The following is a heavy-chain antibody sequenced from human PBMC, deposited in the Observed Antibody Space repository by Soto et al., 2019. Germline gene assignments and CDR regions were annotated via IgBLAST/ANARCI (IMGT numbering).Heavy chain of an antibody. CDR1: GFTFSSYS. CDR3: ARDGLDYYDSSGYYPLDY. V-gene: IGHV3-48*02. Sequence: EVQLVESGGGLVQPGGSLRLSCAASGFTFSSYSMNWVRQAPGKGLEWVSYISSSSSTIYYADSVKGRFTISRDNAKNSLYLQMNSLRDEDTAVYYCARDGLDYYDSSGYYPLDYWGQGTLVTVSS. CDR2: ISSSSSTI. J-gene: IGHJ4*02. D-gene: IGHD3-22*01.